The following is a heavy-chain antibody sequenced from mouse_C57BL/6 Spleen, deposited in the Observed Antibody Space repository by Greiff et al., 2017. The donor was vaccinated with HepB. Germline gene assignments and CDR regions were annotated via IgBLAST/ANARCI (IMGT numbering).Heavy chain of an antibody. V-gene: IGHV5-9-1*02. CDR1: GFTFSSYA. CDR2: ISSGVDYI. J-gene: IGHJ3*01. Sequence: LQQSGEGLVKPGGSLKLSCAASGFTFSSYAMSWVRQTPEKRLEWVAYISSGVDYIYYADTVKGRFTISRDNARNTLYLQMSSLKSEDTAMYYCTREDDGYYWFAYWGQGTLVTVSA. CDR3: TREDDGYYWFAY. D-gene: IGHD2-3*01.